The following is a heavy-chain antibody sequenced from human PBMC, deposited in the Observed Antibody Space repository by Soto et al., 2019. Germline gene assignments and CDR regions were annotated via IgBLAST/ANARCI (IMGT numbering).Heavy chain of an antibody. CDR2: INGGTGQT. CDR1: GYTFSTHA. CDR3: ARDHYYDSSGYPTRFDY. D-gene: IGHD3-22*01. V-gene: IGHV1-3*01. J-gene: IGHJ4*02. Sequence: RASVKVSCKASGYTFSTHAMHWVRQAPGQSLEWMGWINGGTGQTKHSHRFQDRVSITRDTSASTAYMELSSLRSEDTAVYYCARDHYYDSSGYPTRFDYWGQGTLVTVSS.